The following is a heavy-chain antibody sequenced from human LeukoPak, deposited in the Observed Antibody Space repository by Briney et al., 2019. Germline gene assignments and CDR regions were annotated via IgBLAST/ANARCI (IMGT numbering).Heavy chain of an antibody. CDR3: ARDDNSGYFSGP. J-gene: IGHJ5*02. V-gene: IGHV1-2*06. CDR2: INPYSGGT. D-gene: IGHD3-22*01. CDR1: GYTFIDYY. Sequence: WASVKVSCKASGYTFIDYYIHWVRQAPGQGLECMGRINPYSGGTNYAQKFQGRVTMTRDTSISTASMELSRLRSADTAVYYCARDDNSGYFSGPWGQGTLVTVSS.